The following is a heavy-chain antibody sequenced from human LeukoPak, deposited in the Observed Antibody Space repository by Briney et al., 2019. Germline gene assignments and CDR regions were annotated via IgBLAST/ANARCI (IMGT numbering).Heavy chain of an antibody. CDR3: TRDSYCSSTSCYRGHFDS. CDR2: ISAGTSNI. J-gene: IGHJ4*02. Sequence: GGSLRLSCAASGFTFDTYWMSWVRQAPGKGLEWVSSISAGTSNIDYADSIKGRFTISRDNAKKSLYLQMNSLRAEDTAVYYCTRDSYCSSTSCYRGHFDSWGQGTLVTVSS. D-gene: IGHD2-2*01. CDR1: GFTFDTYW. V-gene: IGHV3-21*01.